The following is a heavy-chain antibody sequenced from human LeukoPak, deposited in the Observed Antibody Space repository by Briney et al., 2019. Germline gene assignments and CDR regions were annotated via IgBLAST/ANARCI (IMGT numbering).Heavy chain of an antibody. D-gene: IGHD6-13*01. J-gene: IGHJ3*02. CDR1: GFTFNNYA. CDR3: AKRPIAAADNDAFDI. CDR2: ISGRGGST. Sequence: GGSLRLSCAASGFTFNNYAMTWVRQAPGKGLEWVSGISGRGGSTYYADSVKGRFTISRDNSKNTLYLQMNSLRAEDTAVYYCAKRPIAAADNDAFDIWGQGTMVTVSS. V-gene: IGHV3-23*01.